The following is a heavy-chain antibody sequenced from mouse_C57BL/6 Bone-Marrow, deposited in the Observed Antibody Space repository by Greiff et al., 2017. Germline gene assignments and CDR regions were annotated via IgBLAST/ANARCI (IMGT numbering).Heavy chain of an antibody. CDR1: GYAFTNYL. Sequence: QVQLQQSGAELVRPGTSVKVSCKASGYAFTNYLIEWVKQRPGQGLEWIGVINPGSGGTNYNEKFKGKATLTADKSSSTAYMQLRSLTSEDSAVYFCARDYYGSSPWFAYWGQGTLVTVSA. D-gene: IGHD1-1*01. CDR2: INPGSGGT. J-gene: IGHJ3*01. CDR3: ARDYYGSSPWFAY. V-gene: IGHV1-54*01.